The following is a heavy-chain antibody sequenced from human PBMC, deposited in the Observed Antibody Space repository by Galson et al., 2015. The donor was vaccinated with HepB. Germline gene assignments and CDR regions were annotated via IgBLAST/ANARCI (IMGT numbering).Heavy chain of an antibody. CDR1: GFTFSSYW. D-gene: IGHD4-17*01. J-gene: IGHJ4*02. CDR3: ARDRSYGDYVDY. CDR2: IKQDGSEK. Sequence: SLRLSCAASGFTFSSYWMSWVRQAPGKGLEWVANIKQDGSEKYYVDSVKGRFTISRDNAKNSLYLQMNSLRAEDTAVYYCARDRSYGDYVDYWDQGTLVTVSS. V-gene: IGHV3-7*03.